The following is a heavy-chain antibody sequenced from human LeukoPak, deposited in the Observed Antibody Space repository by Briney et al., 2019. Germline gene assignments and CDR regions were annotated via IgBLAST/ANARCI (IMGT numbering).Heavy chain of an antibody. Sequence: SETLSLTCTVSGGSISSYYWSWIRQPPGKGLEWIGYIYYSGSTNYNPSLKSRVTISVDTSKNQFSLKLSSVTAADTAVYYSARDQPNYDILTGYYRGGWFDPWGQGTLVTVSS. J-gene: IGHJ5*02. D-gene: IGHD3-9*01. CDR2: IYYSGST. V-gene: IGHV4-59*01. CDR3: ARDQPNYDILTGYYRGGWFDP. CDR1: GGSISSYY.